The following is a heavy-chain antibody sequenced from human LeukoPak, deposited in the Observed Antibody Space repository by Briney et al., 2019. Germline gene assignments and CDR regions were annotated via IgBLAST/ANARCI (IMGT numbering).Heavy chain of an antibody. CDR2: ISDSGGST. CDR3: AKDLRVVAGTGYFDY. V-gene: IGHV3-23*01. CDR1: GFTFSSYA. Sequence: GGSLRLSCAASGFTFSSYAMNWVRQAPGKGLEWVSGISDSGGSTNLADSVKGRFTISRDNSKNTLYLQMNSLRAEDTAVYYCAKDLRVVAGTGYFDYWGQGTLVTVSS. J-gene: IGHJ4*02. D-gene: IGHD6-19*01.